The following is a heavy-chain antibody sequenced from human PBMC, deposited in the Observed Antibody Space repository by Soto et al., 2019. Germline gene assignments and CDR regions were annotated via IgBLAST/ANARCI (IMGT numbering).Heavy chain of an antibody. Sequence: SVKVSCKASGGTFSSYAISWVRQAPGQGLEWMGGIIPIFGTANYAQKFQGRVPITADKSTSTAYMELSSLRSEDTAVYYCARDWQVTMVRGVITPGLYAFDIWG. V-gene: IGHV1-69*06. CDR1: GGTFSSYA. D-gene: IGHD3-10*01. CDR3: ARDWQVTMVRGVITPGLYAFDI. J-gene: IGHJ3*02. CDR2: IIPIFGTA.